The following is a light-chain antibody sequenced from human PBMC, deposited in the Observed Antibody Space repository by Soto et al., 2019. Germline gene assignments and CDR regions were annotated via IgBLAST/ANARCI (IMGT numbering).Light chain of an antibody. CDR1: QSISSY. V-gene: IGKV1-39*01. CDR3: QQSYNMPPT. Sequence: DIQMTQSPSSLSASVGDRVTITCRASQSISSYLNWYQQKPGKAPKLLFYAASSLQSGVPSRFSGSGSGRDFTLTISSLQPEDFATYYCQQSYNMPPTFGQGPKVEIK. CDR2: AAS. J-gene: IGKJ1*01.